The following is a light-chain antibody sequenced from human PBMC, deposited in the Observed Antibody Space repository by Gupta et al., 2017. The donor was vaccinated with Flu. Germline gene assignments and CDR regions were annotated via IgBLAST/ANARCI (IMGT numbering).Light chain of an antibody. CDR3: RQDKTYSGT. CDR1: QSISSR. Sequence: DIQMTQSPSTLSAAVGDRVTITCRASQSISSRSAWYQQKPGKAPKLLIYKASSLESGVPSRLSGSASGTAITLSISMLHPDDFATYYCRQDKTYSGTFGQGTTVEIK. V-gene: IGKV1-5*03. J-gene: IGKJ1*01. CDR2: KAS.